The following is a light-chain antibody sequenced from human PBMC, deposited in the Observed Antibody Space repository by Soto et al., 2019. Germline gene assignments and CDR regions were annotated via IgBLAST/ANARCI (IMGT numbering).Light chain of an antibody. CDR1: SSDVGSYNL. CDR3: CSYAGSLWV. J-gene: IGLJ3*02. CDR2: EGT. V-gene: IGLV2-23*01. Sequence: QSALTQPASVSGSPGQSITISCTGTSSDVGSYNLVSWYQQHPGKAPKLTIFEGTKRPSGVSNRFSDSKSGNTASLTISGLQAEDEADYYCCSYAGSLWVFGRGTKLTVL.